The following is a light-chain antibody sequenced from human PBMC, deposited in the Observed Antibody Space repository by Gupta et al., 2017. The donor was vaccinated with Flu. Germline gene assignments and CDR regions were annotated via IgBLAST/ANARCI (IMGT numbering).Light chain of an antibody. CDR3: MQGAHWPWA. Sequence: DVVMTQSPLSLPVTLGQPASIACRSSQGLVYSDGNTYFHWFQQRPGRSPRRLIYQGSYRDSGVPDRFSGSGSGTDFTLKISRVEGEDVGIYFCMQGAHWPWAFGQGTTVEIK. J-gene: IGKJ1*01. V-gene: IGKV2-30*01. CDR1: QGLVYSDGNTY. CDR2: QGS.